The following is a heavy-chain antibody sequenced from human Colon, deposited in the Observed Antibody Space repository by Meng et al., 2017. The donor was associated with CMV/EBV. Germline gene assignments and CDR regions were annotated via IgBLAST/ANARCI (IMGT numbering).Heavy chain of an antibody. CDR2: IDGGDNT. Sequence: GESLKISCGVSGFTFNTYWMSWVRQAPGKGLEWVSRIDGGDNTFYADSVKGRPTISRDNSKNTVYLQINSLRADDTAVYHCAGGHFDYWGQGTLVTVSS. CDR3: AGGHFDY. J-gene: IGHJ4*02. V-gene: IGHV3-53*01. CDR1: GFTFNTYW.